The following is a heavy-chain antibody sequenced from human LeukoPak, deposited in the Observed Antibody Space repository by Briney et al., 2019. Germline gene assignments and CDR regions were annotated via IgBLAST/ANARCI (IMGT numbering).Heavy chain of an antibody. Sequence: PGGSLRLSCAASGFTFSSYSMNWVRQAPGKGLEWVSSISSSSSYIYYADSVKGRFTISRDNAKNSLYLQMNSLRAEDTAVYYCASEKTLYGGYHYWGQGTLVTVSS. CDR1: GFTFSSYS. V-gene: IGHV3-21*01. CDR3: ASEKTLYGGYHY. J-gene: IGHJ4*02. D-gene: IGHD3-22*01. CDR2: ISSSSSYI.